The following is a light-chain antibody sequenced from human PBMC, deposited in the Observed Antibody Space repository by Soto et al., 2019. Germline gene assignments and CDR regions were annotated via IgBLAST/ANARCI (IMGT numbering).Light chain of an antibody. CDR2: GAS. J-gene: IGKJ1*01. CDR1: QSLTDSY. Sequence: EIVMTQSPATLSVSPGERATLSCRASQSLTDSYLAWYQQKPGQAPRLLIYGASTRATGVPARFSGSGSGTEFTLTINSLQSEDFALYYCQEYDNWPLWTFGQGTKVEVK. CDR3: QEYDNWPLWT. V-gene: IGKV3-15*01.